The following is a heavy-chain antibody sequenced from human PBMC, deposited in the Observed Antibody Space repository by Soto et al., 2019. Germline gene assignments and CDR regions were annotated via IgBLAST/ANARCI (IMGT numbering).Heavy chain of an antibody. CDR2: IIPILGIA. CDR1: GGTFSSYT. Sequence: QVQLVQSGAEVKKPGSSVKVSCKASGGTFSSYTISWVRQAPGQGLEWMGRIIPILGIANYAQKFQGRVTITADKSTSTGYMELSSLRSEDTAVYYCARHGASAPSGIWGQGTMVTVSS. J-gene: IGHJ3*02. CDR3: ARHGASAPSGI. D-gene: IGHD1-26*01. V-gene: IGHV1-69*02.